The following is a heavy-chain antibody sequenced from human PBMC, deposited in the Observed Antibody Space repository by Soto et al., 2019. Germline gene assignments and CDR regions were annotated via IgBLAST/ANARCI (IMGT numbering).Heavy chain of an antibody. CDR1: GFTFTTYT. CDR2: ISDDGSNK. CDR3: ASQYSGTYLDS. J-gene: IGHJ4*02. D-gene: IGHD1-26*01. Sequence: QVQLVESGGGVVQPGRSLRLSCEASGFTFTTYTMNWVRQAPGKGLEWVAVISDDGSNKYYADYVKGRFTISRDNSKNTLYLQMDYVRPEDTAVYYCASQYSGTYLDSWVQGALVTVSS. V-gene: IGHV3-30-3*01.